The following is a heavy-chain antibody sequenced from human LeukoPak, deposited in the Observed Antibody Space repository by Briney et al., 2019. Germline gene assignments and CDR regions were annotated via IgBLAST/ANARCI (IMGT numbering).Heavy chain of an antibody. V-gene: IGHV3-74*01. CDR3: ARGSGWDPTNAFDI. D-gene: IGHD3-10*01. CDR1: GFTFSSYW. CDR2: INSDGSST. Sequence: PGGSLRLSCAASGFTFSSYWMHWVRQAPGKGLVWVSRINSDGSSTSYADSVKGRFTISRDNSKNMLYLQMNSLRAEDTAVYYCARGSGWDPTNAFDIWGQGTMVTVSS. J-gene: IGHJ3*02.